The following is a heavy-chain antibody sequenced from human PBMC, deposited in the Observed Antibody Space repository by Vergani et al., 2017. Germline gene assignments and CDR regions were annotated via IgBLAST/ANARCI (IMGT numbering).Heavy chain of an antibody. Sequence: QVQLVESVGGVVQPGRSLRLSCAASGFTFSSYRMHWVRQAPGKGLEWVAVISYDGSNKYYADSVKGRFTISRDNSKNTLYLQMNSLRAEDTAVYYCAKDHGDSGYYYYYYMDVWGKGTTVTVSS. CDR3: AKDHGDSGYYYYYYMDV. CDR1: GFTFSSYR. CDR2: ISYDGSNK. V-gene: IGHV3-30*18. D-gene: IGHD2-21*02. J-gene: IGHJ6*03.